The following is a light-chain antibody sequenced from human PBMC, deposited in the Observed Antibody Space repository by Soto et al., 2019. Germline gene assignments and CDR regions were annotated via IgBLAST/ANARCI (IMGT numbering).Light chain of an antibody. CDR1: QSITNY. Sequence: DIQMTQSPSSLSASVGDRVTIICRASQSITNYLNWYQQKPGKAPKLLIYAASTLQSGVPSRFSGSGSGTDFTLTISSLQPEDFATYYCQQLDTFLLTFGGGTRWIS. CDR3: QQLDTFLLT. CDR2: AAS. V-gene: IGKV1-39*01. J-gene: IGKJ4*01.